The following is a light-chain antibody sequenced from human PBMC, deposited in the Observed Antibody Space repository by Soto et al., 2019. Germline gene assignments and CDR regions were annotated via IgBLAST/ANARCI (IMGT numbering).Light chain of an antibody. CDR1: SSNIGSNY. J-gene: IGLJ1*01. CDR2: SNN. V-gene: IGLV1-47*02. CDR3: AAWDDSLSGHYV. Sequence: QSVLTQPPSASGTPGQRVTISCSGSSSNIGSNYVYWYQQLPGTAPKLLIYSNNQRPSGVPDRFSSSKSGTSASLAISGLRSEDEADYYCAAWDDSLSGHYVFGTGTKVTVL.